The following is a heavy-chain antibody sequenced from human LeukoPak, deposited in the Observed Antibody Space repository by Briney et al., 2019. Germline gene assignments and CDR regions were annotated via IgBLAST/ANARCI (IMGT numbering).Heavy chain of an antibody. J-gene: IGHJ3*02. D-gene: IGHD1/OR15-1a*01. V-gene: IGHV3-48*03. Sequence: GGSLRLSCAASGFTFSSYEMNWVRQAPGKGLEWVSYISSSGSTIYYADSVKGRFTISRDNAKNSLYLQMNSLRAEDTAVYYCARDRTRDAFDIWGQGTMVTVSS. CDR1: GFTFSSYE. CDR3: ARDRTRDAFDI. CDR2: ISSSGSTI.